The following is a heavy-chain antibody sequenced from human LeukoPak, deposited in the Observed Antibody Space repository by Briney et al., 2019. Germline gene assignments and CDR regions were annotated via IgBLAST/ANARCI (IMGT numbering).Heavy chain of an antibody. D-gene: IGHD3-22*01. CDR2: ISSGSSYI. V-gene: IGHV3-21*01. Sequence: GGSLRLSCAASGFTFSSYAMSWVRQAPGKGLGWVSSISSGSSYIYYADSVKGRFTTSRDNAKNSLYLQMNSLRAEDTAVYYCAKEGDSSSGDYWGQGTLVTVSS. CDR1: GFTFSSYA. J-gene: IGHJ4*02. CDR3: AKEGDSSSGDY.